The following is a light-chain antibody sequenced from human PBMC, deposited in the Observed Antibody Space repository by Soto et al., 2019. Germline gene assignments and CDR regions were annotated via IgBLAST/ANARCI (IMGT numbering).Light chain of an antibody. Sequence: EIVMTQSPATLSVSPGGRATLSCRASQSISDTLAWYQQKPGQAPRLLIHGASTRATGFPARFSGSGSGTDFTLTISSLQSEDFAVYYCQQYYSTPFTFGPGTRLDIK. CDR3: QQYYSTPFT. J-gene: IGKJ3*01. CDR1: QSISDT. CDR2: GAS. V-gene: IGKV3-15*01.